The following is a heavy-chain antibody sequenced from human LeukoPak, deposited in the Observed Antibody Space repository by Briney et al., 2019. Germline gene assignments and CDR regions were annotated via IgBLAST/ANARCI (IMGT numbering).Heavy chain of an antibody. CDR1: GYTFTNYG. CDR3: ARDWDAMNNCFDP. Sequence: ASVKVSCKASGYTFTNYGISWVRQAPGQGLEWMGWISTNSDIRTYAETLQGRFTMTTDTATTTAYMELNNLTFDDTAVYYCARDWDAMNNCFDPWGQGTPVTVSS. CDR2: ISTNSDIR. V-gene: IGHV1-18*01. J-gene: IGHJ5*02. D-gene: IGHD1-26*01.